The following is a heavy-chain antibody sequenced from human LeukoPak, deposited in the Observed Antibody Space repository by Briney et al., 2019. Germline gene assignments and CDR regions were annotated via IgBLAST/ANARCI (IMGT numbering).Heavy chain of an antibody. J-gene: IGHJ4*02. D-gene: IGHD3-10*01. CDR2: ITSGSDTK. Sequence: PGGSLRLSCAASGFTLSSYSMNWVRQAPGKGLEWVSYITSGSDTKYYAESVKGRFTISRDNAKNSLYLQMNSLRAEDTAVYYCARDSRLLWFGELIHGVPIWGQGTLVTVSS. V-gene: IGHV3-48*04. CDR1: GFTLSSYS. CDR3: ARDSRLLWFGELIHGVPI.